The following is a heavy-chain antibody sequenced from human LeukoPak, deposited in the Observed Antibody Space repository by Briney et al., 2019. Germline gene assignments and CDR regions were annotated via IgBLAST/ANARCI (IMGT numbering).Heavy chain of an antibody. CDR3: ARARTVWSGYDY. Sequence: SVKVSCKASGGTFSSYTISWVRQAPGQGLEWMGRIVPILGIANYAQKFQGRVTITADKSTSTAYMELSSLRSEDTAVYYCARARTVWSGYDYWGQGTLVAVSS. CDR1: GGTFSSYT. CDR2: IVPILGIA. D-gene: IGHD3-3*01. V-gene: IGHV1-69*02. J-gene: IGHJ4*02.